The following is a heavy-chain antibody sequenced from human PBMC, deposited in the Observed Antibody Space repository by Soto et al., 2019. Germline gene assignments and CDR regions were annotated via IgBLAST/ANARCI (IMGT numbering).Heavy chain of an antibody. CDR3: ARDDVVVVAANLLHYYYGMDV. V-gene: IGHV1-2*02. CDR2: INPNSGGT. J-gene: IGHJ6*02. D-gene: IGHD2-15*01. Sequence: GASVKVSCKASGYTFTGYYMHWVRQAPGQGLEWMGWINPNSGGTNYAQKFQGRVTMTRDTSISTAYMELSRLRSDDTAVYYCARDDVVVVAANLLHYYYGMDVWGQGTTVTVSS. CDR1: GYTFTGYY.